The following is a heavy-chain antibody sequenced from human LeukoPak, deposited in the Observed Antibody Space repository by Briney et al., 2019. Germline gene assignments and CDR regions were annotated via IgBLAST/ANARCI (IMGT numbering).Heavy chain of an antibody. CDR2: IYSSGSA. V-gene: IGHV4-4*07. J-gene: IGHJ4*02. Sequence: PSETLSLTCTVSSDSISIYYWSWVRQPAGKGLEWIGRIYSSGSANYNPSLKNRVNMSVDTSKNQFSLNLTSVTAADTAVYYCARTRGGDYAHFDYWGQGALGTVSS. CDR1: SDSISIYY. D-gene: IGHD4-17*01. CDR3: ARTRGGDYAHFDY.